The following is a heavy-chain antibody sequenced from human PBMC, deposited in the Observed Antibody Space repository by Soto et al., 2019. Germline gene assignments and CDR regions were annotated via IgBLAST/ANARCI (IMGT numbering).Heavy chain of an antibody. CDR3: AHTIVAMFGFVS. J-gene: IGHJ4*02. D-gene: IGHD5-12*01. CDR1: GFSLSTSGMG. CDR2: LTWDDDQ. Sequence: XTLKESGPPLVXXXQTLTLTCTFSGFSLSTSGMGVGWXXXXXXKALEWLALLTWDDDQRYRPSLRXXLXXXXXXXXXXXXXXXTXMDPLDTGTYYCAHTIVAMFGFVSWGQGTLVTVSS. V-gene: IGHV2-5*02.